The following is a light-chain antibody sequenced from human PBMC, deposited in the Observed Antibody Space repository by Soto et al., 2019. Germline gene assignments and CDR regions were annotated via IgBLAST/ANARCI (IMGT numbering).Light chain of an antibody. CDR1: SSDVGGYNY. CDR2: DVS. CDR3: SSYTSSSTPFYV. V-gene: IGLV2-14*01. J-gene: IGLJ1*01. Sequence: QSVLTQPASVSGSPGQSITISCTGPSSDVGGYNYVSWYQQHPGKAHKLMNYDVSNRPSGVSNRFSGSKSGNTASLTISGLQAEDEADYYCSSYTSSSTPFYVFGTGTKVTVL.